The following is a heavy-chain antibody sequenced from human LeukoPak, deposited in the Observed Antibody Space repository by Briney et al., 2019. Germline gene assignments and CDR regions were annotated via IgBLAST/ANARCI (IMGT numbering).Heavy chain of an antibody. V-gene: IGHV4-59*01. J-gene: IGHJ4*02. D-gene: IGHD4-23*01. CDR1: GGSINSYY. Sequence: SETLSLTCTVSGGSINSYYWSWIRQPPGKGLEWIGYIYYSGSTNYNPSLKSRVTISVDTSKNQFSLKLSSVTAADTAVYYCARDSTVVTLGYFDYWGQGTLVTVSS. CDR2: IYYSGST. CDR3: ARDSTVVTLGYFDY.